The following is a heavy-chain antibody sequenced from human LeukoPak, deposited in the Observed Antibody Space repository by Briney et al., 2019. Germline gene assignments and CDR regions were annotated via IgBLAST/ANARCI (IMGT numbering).Heavy chain of an antibody. J-gene: IGHJ3*01. D-gene: IGHD6-6*01. CDR2: TTGNSVTL. CDR3: TRDSAVVAFDV. CDR1: DFPFNPYT. V-gene: IGHV3-48*04. Sequence: GGSLRLSCTASDFPFNPYTMHWVRQAPGKGLEWISYTTGNSVTLYYADSVEGLFTISRDNAKKSLFLQMSSLRAEDTALYYCTRDSAVVAFDVWGQGTLVSVSS.